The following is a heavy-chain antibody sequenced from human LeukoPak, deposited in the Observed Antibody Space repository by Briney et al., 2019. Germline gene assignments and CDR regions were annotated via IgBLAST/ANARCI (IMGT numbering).Heavy chain of an antibody. J-gene: IGHJ5*02. CDR2: INPNSGCT. CDR3: ARDYSGRYLGLGSDP. V-gene: IGHV1-2*02. D-gene: IGHD1-26*01. Sequence: ASVKVSCKASGYTFTGYYMHWVRQAPGQGLEWMGWINPNSGCTNYAQKFQGRVTMTRDTSISTAYMELSRLRSDETAVYYCARDYSGRYLGLGSDPWGQGTLVTVSS. CDR1: GYTFTGYY.